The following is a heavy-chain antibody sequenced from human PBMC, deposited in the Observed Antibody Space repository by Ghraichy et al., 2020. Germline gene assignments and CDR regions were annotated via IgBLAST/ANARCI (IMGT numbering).Heavy chain of an antibody. J-gene: IGHJ4*02. CDR2: ISAYNGNT. CDR3: ASFILAVAGTGLPGFDY. CDR1: GYTFTSYG. Sequence: ASVKVSCKASGYTFTSYGISWVRQAPGQGLEWMGWISAYNGNTNYAQKLQGRVTMTTDTSTSTAYMELRSLRSDDTAVYYCASFILAVAGTGLPGFDYWGQGTLVTVSS. D-gene: IGHD6-19*01. V-gene: IGHV1-18*01.